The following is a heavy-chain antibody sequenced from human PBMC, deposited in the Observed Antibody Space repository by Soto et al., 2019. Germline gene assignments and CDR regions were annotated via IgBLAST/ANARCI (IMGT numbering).Heavy chain of an antibody. CDR1: GGTSTRYA. CDR2: IVPMFGTS. D-gene: IGHD3-3*01. CDR3: NRGSEYDFWSGYL. V-gene: IGHV1-69*06. Sequence: QERLVQSGAEVRKPGSSVKVSCKVTGGTSTRYAINWLRQAPGQGLEWMGGIVPMFGTSKYAQKFQGRVTITSDTSTNLAYMELRSLRSEDTAVYYCNRGSEYDFWSGYLWGQGTLVSVSS. J-gene: IGHJ4*02.